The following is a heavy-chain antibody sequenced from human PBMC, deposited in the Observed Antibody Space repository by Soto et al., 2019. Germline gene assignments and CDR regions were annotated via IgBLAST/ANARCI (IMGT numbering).Heavy chain of an antibody. Sequence: GGSLRLSCAASGFTFGSYWMSWVRQAPGKGLEWVARINQDGSEKYYVDSVKGRFTISRDNAKNSLYLQMNSLRAEDTAVYYCARDYPGGSYYDYWGQGTLVTVSS. J-gene: IGHJ4*02. CDR1: GFTFGSYW. V-gene: IGHV3-7*03. CDR3: ARDYPGGSYYDY. D-gene: IGHD1-26*01. CDR2: INQDGSEK.